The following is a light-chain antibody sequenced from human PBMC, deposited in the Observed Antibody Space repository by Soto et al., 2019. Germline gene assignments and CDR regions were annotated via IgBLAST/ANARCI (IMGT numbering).Light chain of an antibody. J-gene: IGKJ1*01. CDR1: QSVDTC. CDR2: KAS. V-gene: IGKV1-5*03. Sequence: DIQMTQSPSTLSASVGDRVTITCRASQSVDTCLAWYQQKPGKAPHLLIYKASSLETGVPSRFRGSGSVTAFTLTISSLQPDDFATYYCQQFYRYPWTFGQGTKVEIK. CDR3: QQFYRYPWT.